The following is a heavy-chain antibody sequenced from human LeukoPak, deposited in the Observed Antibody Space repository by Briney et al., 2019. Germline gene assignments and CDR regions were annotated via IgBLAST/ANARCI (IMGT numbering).Heavy chain of an antibody. J-gene: IGHJ4*02. D-gene: IGHD1-26*01. CDR2: ILFDGSNK. CDR1: GFTFSTYG. V-gene: IGHV3-33*01. CDR3: ARDLSKGGYFDF. Sequence: GGSLRLSCAASGFTFSTYGMHWVRQAPGKGLEWVAHILFDGSNKNYADSLKGQLTTSRDNSKNTLYLQIDSLRAEDSAVYYCARDLSKGGYFDFWGQGTLVTVSS.